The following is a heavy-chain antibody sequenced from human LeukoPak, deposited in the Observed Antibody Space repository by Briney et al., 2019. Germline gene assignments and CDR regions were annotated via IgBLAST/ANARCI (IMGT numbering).Heavy chain of an antibody. Sequence: GGSLRLSCAASGFTFSSYWMSWVCQAPGKGLEWVANIKQDGSEKYYVDSVKGRFTISRDNAKNSLYLQMNSLRAEDTAVYYCAREAAKDTAMVTYAEYFDLWGRGTLVTVSS. D-gene: IGHD5-18*01. CDR2: IKQDGSEK. CDR1: GFTFSSYW. CDR3: AREAAKDTAMVTYAEYFDL. J-gene: IGHJ2*01. V-gene: IGHV3-7*03.